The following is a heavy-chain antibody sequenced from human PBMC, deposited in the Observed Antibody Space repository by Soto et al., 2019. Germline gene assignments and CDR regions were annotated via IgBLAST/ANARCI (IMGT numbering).Heavy chain of an antibody. J-gene: IGHJ5*02. V-gene: IGHV2-5*02. CDR2: IYWDDDK. D-gene: IGHD4-4*01. CDR3: AHGTTNGGFDP. CDR1: GFSLSTSGVG. Sequence: QITLKESGPTLVKPTQPLTLTCTFSGFSLSTSGVGVGWIRQPPGKALEWLALIYWDDDKRYSPSLKSRLTNTKDTTKNQLVLTMTNMDPVDTATYYWAHGTTNGGFDPWGQGTLVTVSS.